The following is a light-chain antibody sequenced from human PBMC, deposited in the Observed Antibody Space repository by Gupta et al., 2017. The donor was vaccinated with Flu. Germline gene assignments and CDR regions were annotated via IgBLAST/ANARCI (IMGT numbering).Light chain of an antibody. CDR1: QSVSSN. V-gene: IGKV3-15*01. CDR2: GAS. J-gene: IGKJ4*01. CDR3: QQDKNWPPLT. Sequence: DIVMTQSPATLSVSPGERATLSCRASQSVSSNLAWYKQKPGQAPRLLIYGASTRDTGIPARFSGSRSGKEFTLTISSRQSEDFTVYYCQQDKNWPPLTSGGGTKVET.